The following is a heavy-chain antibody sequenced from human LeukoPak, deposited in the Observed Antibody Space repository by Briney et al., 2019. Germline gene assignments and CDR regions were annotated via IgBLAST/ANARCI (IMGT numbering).Heavy chain of an antibody. CDR2: IDYRGST. Sequence: SETLSLTCTVSGGSISSTTYYWGWIRQPPGQGLEWIGSIDYRGSTYHNPSLKSRVTISVDTSKNRFSLKLSSVTAADTAVYYCARSLLWFGELLPHNWFDPWGRGTLVTVSS. CDR3: ARSLLWFGELLPHNWFDP. V-gene: IGHV4-39*01. D-gene: IGHD3-10*01. J-gene: IGHJ5*02. CDR1: GGSISSTTYY.